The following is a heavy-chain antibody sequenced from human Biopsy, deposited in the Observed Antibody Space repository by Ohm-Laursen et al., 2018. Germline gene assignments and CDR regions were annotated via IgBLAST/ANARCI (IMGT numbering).Heavy chain of an antibody. V-gene: IGHV1-18*01. CDR2: ISSSNDNT. J-gene: IGHJ4*02. CDR3: ARDRPSVSTYGVD. CDR1: GFIFTSYG. Sequence: SVKVSCKASGFIFTSYGLSWVRQAPGQGLEWMGWISSSNDNTNYAQKFQGRVTMTTDTSTSTAYMELRSLRSDDTAVYYCARDRPSVSTYGVDWGQGTLVTVSS. D-gene: IGHD3-3*01.